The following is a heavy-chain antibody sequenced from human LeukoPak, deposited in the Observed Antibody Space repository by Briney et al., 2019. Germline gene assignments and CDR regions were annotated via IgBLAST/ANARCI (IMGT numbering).Heavy chain of an antibody. CDR1: GFTFIDYA. D-gene: IGHD3-10*01. CDR3: ANLPRTGRSGLWVPYDY. V-gene: IGHV3-23*01. CDR2: IRYGADSA. Sequence: GGSLRLSCAASGFTFIDYAMTWVRQAPGKGLEWVSTIRYGADSAYYADSVKGRFTISRDNSKNTVYLQVNSLRVDDTAVYYCANLPRTGRSGLWVPYDYWGQGTLVTVSS. J-gene: IGHJ4*02.